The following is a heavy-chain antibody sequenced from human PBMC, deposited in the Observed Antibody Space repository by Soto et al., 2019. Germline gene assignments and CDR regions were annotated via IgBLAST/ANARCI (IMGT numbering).Heavy chain of an antibody. J-gene: IGHJ3*02. V-gene: IGHV3-74*01. CDR3: ARVGGRIPRDDAFDI. CDR2: INSDGSST. D-gene: IGHD2-15*01. Sequence: GGSLRLSCAASGFTFSSYWMHWVRQAPGKGLVWVSRINSDGSSTSYADSVKGRFTISRDNAKNTLYLQMNSLRAEDTAVYYCARVGGRIPRDDAFDIWGQGTMVTVSS. CDR1: GFTFSSYW.